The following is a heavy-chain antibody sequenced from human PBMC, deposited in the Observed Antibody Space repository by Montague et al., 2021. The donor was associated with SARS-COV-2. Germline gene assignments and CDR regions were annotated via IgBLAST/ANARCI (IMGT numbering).Heavy chain of an antibody. D-gene: IGHD4-17*01. V-gene: IGHV4-34*01. CDR2: INHSGST. CDR3: ARSTVTNSPFGFSNKLRSRYNGMDV. Sequence: SETLSLTCAVCGGSFSGYYFNWIRQPPGKGLEWIGEINHSGSTNYNPSLKSRVTIAVDTSKNQVSMKLTSVTAADTAVFYCARSTVTNSPFGFSNKLRSRYNGMDVWGQGTTVTVSS. CDR1: GGSFSGYY. J-gene: IGHJ6*02.